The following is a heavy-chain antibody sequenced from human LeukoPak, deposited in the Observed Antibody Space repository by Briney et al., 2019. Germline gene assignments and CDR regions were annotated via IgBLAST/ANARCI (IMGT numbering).Heavy chain of an antibody. CDR2: IHNSGHT. J-gene: IGHJ4*02. Sequence: PSETLSLTCTVSGDSVISGTSVWGWILQHPGKGLEWVGYIHNSGHTYDNPSLQSRVIISMDKSKTQFSLKLNSVTAAATAVYYCARYCSSTSCPFDYWGQGALVTVSS. D-gene: IGHD2-2*01. CDR3: ARYCSSTSCPFDY. V-gene: IGHV4-31*03. CDR1: GDSVISGTSV.